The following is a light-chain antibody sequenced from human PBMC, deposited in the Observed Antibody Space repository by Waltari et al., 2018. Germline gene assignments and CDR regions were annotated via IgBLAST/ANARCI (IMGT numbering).Light chain of an antibody. J-gene: IGKJ1*01. CDR2: LGS. CDR1: QSLLHSNGYNY. V-gene: IGKV2-28*01. CDR3: MQSLRALWT. Sequence: DLVVTQSPLSLPVTPGEAASISCRSSQSLLHSNGYNYLDWYLQKPGQSPQLLIYLGSNRASGVPDRFSGSGSGTDFTLKISRVEAEDVGVYYCMQSLRALWTFGQGTKVEIK.